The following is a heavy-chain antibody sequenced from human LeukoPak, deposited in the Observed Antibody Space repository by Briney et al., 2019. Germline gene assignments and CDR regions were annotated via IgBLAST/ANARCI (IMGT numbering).Heavy chain of an antibody. J-gene: IGHJ4*02. V-gene: IGHV1-2*02. CDR3: AREGYDYGEIFDY. Sequence: WASVKVSCKASGYTFTGYYMHWVRQAPGQGLEWMGWINPNSGGTNYAQKFQGRVTMTRDTYISTAYMELSRLRSDDTAVYYCAREGYDYGEIFDYWGQGTLVTVSS. CDR1: GYTFTGYY. D-gene: IGHD4-17*01. CDR2: INPNSGGT.